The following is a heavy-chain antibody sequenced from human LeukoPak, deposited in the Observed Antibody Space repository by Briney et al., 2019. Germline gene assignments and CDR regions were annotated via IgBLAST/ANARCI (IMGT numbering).Heavy chain of an antibody. CDR3: ARNYGSGSSVVGY. D-gene: IGHD3-10*01. Sequence: GGSLRLSCAASGFTFSSYEMNWVRQAPGKGLEWVSYISSSGSTIYYADSVKGRFTISRDNAKNSLYLQMNSLRAEDTAVYYCARNYGSGSSVVGYWGQGTLVTVSS. V-gene: IGHV3-48*03. CDR2: ISSSGSTI. J-gene: IGHJ4*02. CDR1: GFTFSSYE.